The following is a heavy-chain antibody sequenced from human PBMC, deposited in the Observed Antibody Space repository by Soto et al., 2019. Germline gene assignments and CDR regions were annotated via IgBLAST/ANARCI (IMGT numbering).Heavy chain of an antibody. CDR2: INAGNGNT. J-gene: IGHJ5*02. CDR1: GYTFTSYA. D-gene: IGHD5-12*01. V-gene: IGHV1-3*01. Sequence: ASVKVSCKASGYTFTSYAMHWVRQAPGQRLEWMGWINAGNGNTKYSQKFQGRVTITRDTSASTAYMELSSLRSEDTAVYYCARGVGRQRWLQFPNWFDPWGQGTLVTVSS. CDR3: ARGVGRQRWLQFPNWFDP.